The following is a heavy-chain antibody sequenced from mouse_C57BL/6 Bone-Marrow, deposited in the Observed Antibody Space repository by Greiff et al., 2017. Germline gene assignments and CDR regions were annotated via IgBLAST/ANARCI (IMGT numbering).Heavy chain of an antibody. CDR2: IDPNSGGT. D-gene: IGHD2-10*02. V-gene: IGHV1-72*01. Sequence: QVHVKQPGAELVKPGASVKLSCKASGYTFTSYWMHWVKQRPGRGLEWIGRIDPNSGGTKYNEKFKSKATLTVDKPSSTAYMQLSSLTSEDSAVYYCARYAPYGHYYAMDYWGQGTSVTVSS. CDR3: ARYAPYGHYYAMDY. J-gene: IGHJ4*01. CDR1: GYTFTSYW.